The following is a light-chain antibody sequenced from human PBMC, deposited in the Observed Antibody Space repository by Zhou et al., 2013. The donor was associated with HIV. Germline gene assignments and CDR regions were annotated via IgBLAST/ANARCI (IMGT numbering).Light chain of an antibody. J-gene: IGKJ2*04. CDR2: EGS. Sequence: DIQMTQSPSSLSASVGDRVTITCQASQDISNYLNWYQQKPGKAPKLLIYEGSTLETGVPSRFSGSGSGTDFTLTITSLQPDDFATYYCQQSYSTPRCSFGQGTNLEIK. CDR3: QQSYSTPRCS. CDR1: QDISNY. V-gene: IGKV1-39*01.